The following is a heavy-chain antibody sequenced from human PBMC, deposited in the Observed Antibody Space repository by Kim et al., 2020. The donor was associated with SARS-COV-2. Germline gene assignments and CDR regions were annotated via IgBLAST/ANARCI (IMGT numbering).Heavy chain of an antibody. D-gene: IGHD7-27*01. Sequence: SETLSLTCTVSGGSISSYYWSWIRQPPGKGLEWIGYIYYSGSTNYNPSLKSRVTISVDTSKNQFSLKLSSVTAADTAVYYCARAGESGGCRVISGMDVWG. CDR3: ARAGESGGCRVISGMDV. CDR2: IYYSGST. J-gene: IGHJ6*01. V-gene: IGHV4-59*13. CDR1: GGSISSYY.